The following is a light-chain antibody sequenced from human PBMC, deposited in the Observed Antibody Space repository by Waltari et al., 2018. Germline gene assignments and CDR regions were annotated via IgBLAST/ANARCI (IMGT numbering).Light chain of an antibody. V-gene: IGLV2-11*01. J-gene: IGLJ3*02. Sequence: QSALTQPRSVSGSPGQSVTISCTGTSSDVGAYNYVSWYQQLPGEAPKLIIYDVTQRPSGVPDRFSGAKSGNTASLTISGLQAEDEAYYSCSSYAGSHIYVLFGGGTKLTVL. CDR2: DVT. CDR1: SSDVGAYNY. CDR3: SSYAGSHIYVL.